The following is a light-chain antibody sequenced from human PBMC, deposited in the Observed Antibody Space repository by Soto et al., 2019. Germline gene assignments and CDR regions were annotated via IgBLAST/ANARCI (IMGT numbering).Light chain of an antibody. CDR1: GSNIGSNA. J-gene: IGLJ1*01. CDR3: AAWDDSLSGYV. CDR2: TNN. V-gene: IGLV1-44*01. Sequence: SVLPQPPSASGTPGQRVTISCSGSGSNIGSNAVNWYQQLPGTAPKLLIYTNNQRPSGVPDRFSGSKSGTSGSLAISGLQSEDEADYYCAAWDDSLSGYVFGTGTKVTVL.